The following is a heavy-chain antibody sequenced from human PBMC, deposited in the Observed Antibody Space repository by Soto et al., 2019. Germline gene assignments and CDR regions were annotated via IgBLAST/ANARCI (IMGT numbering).Heavy chain of an antibody. J-gene: IGHJ3*02. V-gene: IGHV3-49*04. CDR1: GFNFDDYA. D-gene: IGHD3-10*01. CDR3: TRGSAVAGRIFDI. CDR2: IRSKVYGGTP. Sequence: EVQVVESGGGLEQSGRSLRLSCAASGFNFDDYAMSWVRQAPGKGLEWVGFIRSKVYGGTPEYAASVKGRFTISKDDSRTIAYLQMNSLRTEDKAVYYCTRGSAVAGRIFDIWGQGTMVTVSS.